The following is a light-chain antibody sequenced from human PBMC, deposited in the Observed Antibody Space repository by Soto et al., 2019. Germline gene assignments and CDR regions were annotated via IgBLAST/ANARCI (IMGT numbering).Light chain of an antibody. CDR2: AAS. J-gene: IGKJ4*01. CDR3: QQSYSTLALT. Sequence: DIQMTQSPSSLSASVGDRVTITCRASQSISSYLNWYQQKPGKAPKLLIYAASSLQSGVPSRFSGSGSGTDFPLTISSLQPEDFATYYCQQSYSTLALTFGGGTKVAIK. CDR1: QSISSY. V-gene: IGKV1-39*01.